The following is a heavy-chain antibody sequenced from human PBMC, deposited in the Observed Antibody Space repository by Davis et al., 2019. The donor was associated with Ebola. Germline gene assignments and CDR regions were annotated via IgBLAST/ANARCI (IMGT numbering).Heavy chain of an antibody. CDR3: AKPTIYWNYFPIDY. D-gene: IGHD1-7*01. V-gene: IGHV3-23*01. CDR1: GFTFDDYA. Sequence: GESLKISCAASGFTFDDYAMSWVRQAPGKGLEWVSAISGSGGSTYYADSVKGRFTISRDNSKNTLYLQMNSLRAEDTAVYYCAKPTIYWNYFPIDYWGQGTLVTVSS. J-gene: IGHJ4*02. CDR2: ISGSGGST.